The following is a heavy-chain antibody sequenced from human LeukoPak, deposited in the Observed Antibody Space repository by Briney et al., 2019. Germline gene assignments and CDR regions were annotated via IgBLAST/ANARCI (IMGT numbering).Heavy chain of an antibody. V-gene: IGHV3-33*01. CDR3: ARVRMVAAAGTGFDAFGI. CDR2: IWYDGSNK. D-gene: IGHD6-13*01. Sequence: PGRSLRLSCAASGFTFSSYGMHWVRQAPGKGLEWVAVIWYDGSNKYYADSVKGRFTISRDNSKNTLYLQMNSLRAEDTAVYYCARVRMVAAAGTGFDAFGIWGQGTMVTVSS. CDR1: GFTFSSYG. J-gene: IGHJ3*02.